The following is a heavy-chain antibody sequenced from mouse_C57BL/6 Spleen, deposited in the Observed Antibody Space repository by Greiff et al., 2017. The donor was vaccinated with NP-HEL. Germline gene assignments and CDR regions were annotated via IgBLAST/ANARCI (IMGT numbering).Heavy chain of an antibody. CDR1: GYTFTDHT. Sequence: VQLQQSDAELVKPGASVKISCKVSGYTFTDHTIHWMKQRPEQGLEWIGYIYPRDGSTKYNEKFKGKATLTADKSSSTAYMQLNSLTSEDSAVYFCAREEEYSNYLTGTFAYWGQGTLVTVSA. CDR3: AREEEYSNYLTGTFAY. D-gene: IGHD2-5*01. CDR2: IYPRDGST. J-gene: IGHJ3*01. V-gene: IGHV1-78*01.